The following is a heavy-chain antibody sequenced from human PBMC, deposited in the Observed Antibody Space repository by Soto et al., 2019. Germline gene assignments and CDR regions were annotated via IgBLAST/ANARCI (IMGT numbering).Heavy chain of an antibody. V-gene: IGHV5-51*01. D-gene: IGHD2-2*01. J-gene: IGHJ6*02. Sequence: PGESLKISCKGSGYSFTSYWIGWVRQMPGKGLEWMGIIYPGDSDTRYSPSFQGQVTISADKSISTAYLQWSSLKASDTAIYYCARHVVGYCTSNSCYGMDVWGQGTTVTVSS. CDR3: ARHVVGYCTSNSCYGMDV. CDR1: GYSFTSYW. CDR2: IYPGDSDT.